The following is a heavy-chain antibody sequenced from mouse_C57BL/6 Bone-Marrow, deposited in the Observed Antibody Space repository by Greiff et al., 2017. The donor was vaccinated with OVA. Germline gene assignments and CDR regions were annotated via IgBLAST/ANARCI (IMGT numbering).Heavy chain of an antibody. CDR3: ARRSLDYSKGDAIDY. D-gene: IGHD2-5*01. Sequence: EVKLMESGGGLVQPGGSLKLSCAASGFTFSDYGMAWVRQAPRKGPEWVAFISNLAYSIYYADTVTGRFTISRENAKNTLYLEMSSLRSEDTAMYYCARRSLDYSKGDAIDYWGQGTSVTVSS. J-gene: IGHJ4*01. CDR1: GFTFSDYG. V-gene: IGHV5-15*01. CDR2: ISNLAYSI.